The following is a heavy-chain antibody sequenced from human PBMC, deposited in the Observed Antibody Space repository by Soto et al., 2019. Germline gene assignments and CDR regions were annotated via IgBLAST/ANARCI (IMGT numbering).Heavy chain of an antibody. Sequence: QVQLQQWGAGLLKPSETLSLTCAVYGGSFSGYYWSWIRQPPGKGLEWIGEINHSGSTNYNPSLKSRVTISADTSKNQFSLKLSSVTAADTAVYYCARGGYCSSTSCYGAYYYYYGMDVWGQGTTVTVSS. CDR2: INHSGST. V-gene: IGHV4-34*01. CDR3: ARGGYCSSTSCYGAYYYYYGMDV. J-gene: IGHJ6*02. CDR1: GGSFSGYY. D-gene: IGHD2-2*01.